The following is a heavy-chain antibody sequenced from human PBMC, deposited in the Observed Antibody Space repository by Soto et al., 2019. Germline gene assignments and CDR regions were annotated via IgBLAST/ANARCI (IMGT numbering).Heavy chain of an antibody. CDR3: ARRGEAGSFDI. CDR1: GYTFTSYG. D-gene: IGHD3-10*01. Sequence: QVQLAQSGAEVKKPGASLKVSCKASGYTFTSYGISWVRQAPGQGPEWMGWITAYSGNINYAQRLQGRVTMTTDTSTSTAYMELRSLRSDDTAIYYCARRGEAGSFDIWGQGTMVIVSS. CDR2: ITAYSGNI. V-gene: IGHV1-18*01. J-gene: IGHJ3*02.